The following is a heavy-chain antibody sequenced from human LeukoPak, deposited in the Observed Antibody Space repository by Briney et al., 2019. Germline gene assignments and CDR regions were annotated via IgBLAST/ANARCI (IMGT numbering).Heavy chain of an antibody. CDR1: GFTFSSYA. CDR2: FSGSGGST. J-gene: IGHJ4*02. Sequence: GGSLRLSCAASGFTFSSYAMSWVRQAPGKGLEWVSAFSGSGGSTYSADSVKGRFTISRDNSKNTLYLQMNSLRAEDTAVYYCAKGGSIGDSSDPRGYFDYWGQGTLVTVSS. CDR3: AKGGSIGDSSDPRGYFDY. D-gene: IGHD3-22*01. V-gene: IGHV3-23*01.